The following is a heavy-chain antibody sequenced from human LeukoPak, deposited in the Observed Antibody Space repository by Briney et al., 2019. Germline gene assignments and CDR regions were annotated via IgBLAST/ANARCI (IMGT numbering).Heavy chain of an antibody. D-gene: IGHD1-14*01. CDR2: ISSGSYHI. J-gene: IGHJ3*02. CDR3: AKGKITAFDI. CDR1: GFTFSSYS. Sequence: GGSLRLSCEASGFTFSSYSMNWVRQAPGKGLEWVSSISSGSYHIYYADAVKGRFTISRDNSKNSLYLQMNSLRAEDTAVYYCAKGKITAFDIWGQGTMVTVSS. V-gene: IGHV3-21*01.